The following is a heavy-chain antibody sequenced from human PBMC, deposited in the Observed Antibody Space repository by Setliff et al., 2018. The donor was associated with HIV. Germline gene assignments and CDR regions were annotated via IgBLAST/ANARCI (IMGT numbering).Heavy chain of an antibody. CDR2: IYSSGNT. CDR3: ARLLTAVRGYYYGFDV. D-gene: IGHD2-21*01. V-gene: IGHV4-61*02. CDR1: GGSIRSDSYY. Sequence: SETLSLTCTVSGGSIRSDSYYWTWIRQPAGEGLEWIGRIYSSGNTNYNPSLESRVTISVDTSKNQFSLRLTAVTAADSAMYYCARLLTAVRGYYYGFDVWGQGTTVTVSS. J-gene: IGHJ6*02.